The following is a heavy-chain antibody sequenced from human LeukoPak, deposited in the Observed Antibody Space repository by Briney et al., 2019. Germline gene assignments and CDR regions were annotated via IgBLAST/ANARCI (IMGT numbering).Heavy chain of an antibody. CDR1: GFTFTNAW. Sequence: GGSLRLSCATSGFTFTNAWMNWVRQAPGKGLEWVGRIKSKTDGGTTDYAAPVKGRFTISRDDSKNTLYLQMNSLKTEDTAVYYCTTDQYYYDSSGYYDAFDIWGQGTMVTVSS. D-gene: IGHD3-22*01. CDR2: IKSKTDGGTT. CDR3: TTDQYYYDSSGYYDAFDI. J-gene: IGHJ3*02. V-gene: IGHV3-15*07.